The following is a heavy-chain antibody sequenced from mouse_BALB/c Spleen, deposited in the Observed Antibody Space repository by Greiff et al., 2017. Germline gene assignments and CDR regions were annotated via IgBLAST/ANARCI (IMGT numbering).Heavy chain of an antibody. D-gene: IGHD3-3*01. CDR2: IYPGNGDT. V-gene: IGHV1-12*01. CDR1: GYTFTSYN. Sequence: QVQLQQPGAELVKPGASVKMSCKASGYTFTSYNMHWVKQTPGQGLEWIGAIYPGNGDTSYNQKFKGKATLTADKSSSTAYMQLSSLTSEDSAVYYCARGDRGMDYWGQGTSVTVSS. CDR3: ARGDRGMDY. J-gene: IGHJ4*01.